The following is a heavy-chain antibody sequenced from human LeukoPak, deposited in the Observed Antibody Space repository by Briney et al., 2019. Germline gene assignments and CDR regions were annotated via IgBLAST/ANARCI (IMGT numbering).Heavy chain of an antibody. CDR2: IKQDGSEK. CDR3: ARDGGDTATWDY. V-gene: IGHV3-7*01. D-gene: IGHD5-18*01. CDR1: GFTFGSYW. Sequence: GGSLRLSCAASGFTFGSYWMSWVRQAPGKGLEWVANIKQDGSEKYYVDSVKGRFTISRDNAKNSLYLQMNSLRAEDTAVYYCARDGGDTATWDYWGQGTLATVSS. J-gene: IGHJ4*02.